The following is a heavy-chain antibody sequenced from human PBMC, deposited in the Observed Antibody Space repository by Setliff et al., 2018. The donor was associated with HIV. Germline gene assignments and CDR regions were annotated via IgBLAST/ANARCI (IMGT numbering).Heavy chain of an antibody. CDR2: IDHSGST. V-gene: IGHV4-34*01. CDR3: AGGLNYYGSGSYLPLGY. J-gene: IGHJ4*02. CDR1: GGSFNDYY. Sequence: KPSETLSLTCAVYGGSFNDYYWTWIRQPPGKGLEWIGEIDHSGSTKYHASLKSRVTISIDTSKNQISLKLSSVTAADTTVYYCAGGLNYYGSGSYLPLGYWGQGTLVTVSS. D-gene: IGHD3-10*01.